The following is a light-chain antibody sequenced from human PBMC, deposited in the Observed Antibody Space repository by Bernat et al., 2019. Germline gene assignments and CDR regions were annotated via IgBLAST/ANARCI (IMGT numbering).Light chain of an antibody. J-gene: IGKJ4*02. CDR1: QSISSY. V-gene: IGKV1-39*01. CDR3: QEGYSTPHT. Sequence: DIQMTQSPFSLSASVGDRVTITCRASQSISSYLNWYQQKPGKAPKLLIYAASSLQSGVPSRFSGSESGTDFTITISSLQPEDFATYYCQEGYSTPHTFGGGTKVEIE. CDR2: AAS.